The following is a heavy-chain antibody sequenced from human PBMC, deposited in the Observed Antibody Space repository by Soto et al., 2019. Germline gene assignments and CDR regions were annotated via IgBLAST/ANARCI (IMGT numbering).Heavy chain of an antibody. V-gene: IGHV4-39*01. D-gene: IGHD6-13*01. CDR3: ASQGRIAAAVDY. Sequence: QLQLQESGPGLVKPSETLSLTCTVSGGSISSISYYWGWIRQPPGKGLEWIGSIYYSGSTYYNPSLKSRVTISVDTSKNQFSLKVSSVTAADTAVYYCASQGRIAAAVDYWGQGTLVTVSS. J-gene: IGHJ4*02. CDR1: GGSISSISYY. CDR2: IYYSGST.